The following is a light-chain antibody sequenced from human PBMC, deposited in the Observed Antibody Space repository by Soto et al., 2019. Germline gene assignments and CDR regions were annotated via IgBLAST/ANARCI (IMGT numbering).Light chain of an antibody. CDR3: QQSYSTPLYT. J-gene: IGKJ2*01. V-gene: IGKV1-39*01. CDR1: QNIGRY. CDR2: TSS. Sequence: DIQLTQSPSSLSASVGDRVTITCRASQNIGRYLNWYQQKPGKAPNLLIYTSSTLQSGVPSRFSGSGSGTDFTLTISSLQPEDFASYYCQQSYSTPLYTLGQGTKLDIK.